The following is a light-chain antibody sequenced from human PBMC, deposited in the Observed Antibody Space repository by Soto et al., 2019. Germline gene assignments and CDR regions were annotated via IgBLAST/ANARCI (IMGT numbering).Light chain of an antibody. CDR1: QNINTY. CDR3: QQSYSSPWT. J-gene: IGKJ1*01. V-gene: IGKV1-39*01. Sequence: DIQMTQSPYSLSAAVGDRVTIACRASQNINTYLNWYQQKPGKAPKLLIFDASSLQSGVPSRFSGGGSGTDFTLTITSLQPEDFATYYCQQSYSSPWTFGQGTKVDIK. CDR2: DAS.